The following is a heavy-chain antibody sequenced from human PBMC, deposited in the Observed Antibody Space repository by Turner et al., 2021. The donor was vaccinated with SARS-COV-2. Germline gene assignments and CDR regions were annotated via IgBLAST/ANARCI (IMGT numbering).Heavy chain of an antibody. CDR3: ATKTHCGSDCYSKYFDL. CDR2: MSYSEMT. CDR1: GGSVTNSFYF. D-gene: IGHD2-21*02. V-gene: IGHV4-39*01. J-gene: IGHJ2*01. Sequence: QLQLEESGPGLVKASETLSRTCGVSGGSVTNSFYFWGWVRQAPGRGLEWIASMSYSEMTYHNPSLRSRVSISKDTSKNQFSLRLTSLTAADTAIYYCATKTHCGSDCYSKYFDLWGRGTPVTVAS.